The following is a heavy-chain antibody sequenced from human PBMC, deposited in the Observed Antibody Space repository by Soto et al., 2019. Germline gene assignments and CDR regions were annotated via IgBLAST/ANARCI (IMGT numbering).Heavy chain of an antibody. D-gene: IGHD1-7*01. CDR2: ISAYNGNT. CDR1: GYTFTSYG. V-gene: IGHV1-18*01. Sequence: QVQLVQSGAEVKKPEASVKVSCKASGYTFTSYGISWVRPAPGQGLECMGWISAYNGNTNYAQKLQGRVTMTTDTSTSTAYMELRSLRSDDTAVYYCARLVAGTTPPNYYYYDYMDVWGKGTTVTVSS. CDR3: ARLVAGTTPPNYYYYDYMDV. J-gene: IGHJ6*03.